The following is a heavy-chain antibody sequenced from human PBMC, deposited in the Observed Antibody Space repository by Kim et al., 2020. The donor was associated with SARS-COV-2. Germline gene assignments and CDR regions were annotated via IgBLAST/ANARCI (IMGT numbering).Heavy chain of an antibody. CDR1: GYTFTSYA. D-gene: IGHD3-9*01. V-gene: IGHV7-4-1*02. CDR3: AGXXNYXXLTXXXYW. J-gene: IGHJ2*01. Sequence: ASVKVSCKASGYTFTSYAMNWVRQAPGQGLEWMGWINXNTGNPTYAQGFTGRFVXSVDTSVSTAXLQIXSXKAXXTAVXXCAGXXNYXXLTXXXYW. CDR2: INXNTGNP.